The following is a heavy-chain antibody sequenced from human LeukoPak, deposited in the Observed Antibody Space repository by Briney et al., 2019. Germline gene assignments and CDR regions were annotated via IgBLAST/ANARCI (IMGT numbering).Heavy chain of an antibody. CDR3: ARVSPPRSSGNRMDY. V-gene: IGHV4-59*08. CDR2: IYYTGTT. D-gene: IGHD1-14*01. CDR1: GGSISSSY. Sequence: SETLSLTCTVSGGSISSSYWSWTRQPPGKGLEWIGYIYYTGTTNYNPSLKSRVTISVDTSKNQFSLKLSSVTAADTAVYYCARVSPPRSSGNRMDYWGQGTLVTVSS. J-gene: IGHJ4*02.